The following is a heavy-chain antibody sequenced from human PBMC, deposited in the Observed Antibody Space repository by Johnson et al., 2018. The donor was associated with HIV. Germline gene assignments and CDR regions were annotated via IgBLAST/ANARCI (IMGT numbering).Heavy chain of an antibody. V-gene: IGHV3-73*02. D-gene: IGHD3-10*01. CDR3: AKAPYGSGIRPGAFDI. J-gene: IGHJ3*02. CDR1: GFTFSGSA. Sequence: VQLVESGGGLVQPGGSLKLSCAASGFTFSGSAMHWVRQASGKGLEWVGRIRSKANSYATAYAASVKGRFTISRDNSKNTLYLQMNSLRAEDTAVYYCAKAPYGSGIRPGAFDIWGQGTMVTVSS. CDR2: IRSKANSYAT.